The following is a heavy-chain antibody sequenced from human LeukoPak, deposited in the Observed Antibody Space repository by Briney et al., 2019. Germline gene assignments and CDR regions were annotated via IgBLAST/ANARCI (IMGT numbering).Heavy chain of an antibody. CDR3: ARVIRNYGDYDGYYYYYMDV. CDR2: IYYSGST. J-gene: IGHJ6*03. CDR1: GGSISSSSYY. D-gene: IGHD4-17*01. V-gene: IGHV4-39*07. Sequence: KSSETLSLTCTVSGGSISSSSYYWGWTRQPPGKGLEWIGSIYYSGSTYYNPSLKSRVTISVDTSKNQFSLTLSSVTAADTAVYYCARVIRNYGDYDGYYYYYMDVWGKGTTVTVSS.